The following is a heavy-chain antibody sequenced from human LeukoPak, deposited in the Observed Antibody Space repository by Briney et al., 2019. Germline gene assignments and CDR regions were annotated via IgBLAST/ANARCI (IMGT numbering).Heavy chain of an antibody. CDR2: INHNGST. CDR3: AGAPIPFGVVTHYWFDP. J-gene: IGHJ5*02. Sequence: SETLSLTCTVSGGSISSSSYYWSWIRQPPGKELEWIGEINHNGSTNYNPSLKSRVTISVDTSKNQFSLKLSSVTAADTAVYYCAGAPIPFGVVTHYWFDPWGQGTLVTVSS. CDR1: GGSISSSSYY. V-gene: IGHV4-39*07. D-gene: IGHD3-3*01.